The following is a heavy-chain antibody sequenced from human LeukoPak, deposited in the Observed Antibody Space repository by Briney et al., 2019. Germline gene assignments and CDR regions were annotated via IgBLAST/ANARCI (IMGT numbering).Heavy chain of an antibody. CDR3: ARDPYCGGDCPYYFDY. D-gene: IGHD2-21*02. CDR1: GGSISSSNW. Sequence: SETLSLTCAVSGGSISSSNWWSWVRQPPGKGLEWIGEIYHSGSTNYNPSLKSRVTISVDKSKNQFSLKLSSVTAADTAVYYCARDPYCGGDCPYYFDYWGQGTLVTVSS. CDR2: IYHSGST. J-gene: IGHJ4*02. V-gene: IGHV4-4*02.